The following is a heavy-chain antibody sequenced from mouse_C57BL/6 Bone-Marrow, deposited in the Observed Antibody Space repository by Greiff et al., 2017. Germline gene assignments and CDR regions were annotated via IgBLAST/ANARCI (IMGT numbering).Heavy chain of an antibody. D-gene: IGHD2-2*01. J-gene: IGHJ2*01. CDR2: FFPGSGST. CDR3: IGGYMRY. Sequence: VQLQQSGPELVKPGASVKISCKASGYTFTDYYINWVKQRPGQGLEWIGWFFPGSGSTYYNEKFKGKATLPVDKPSSPAYMLLSSLATEGSAVYFCIGGYMRYWGQGTTLTVSS. CDR1: GYTFTDYY. V-gene: IGHV1-75*01.